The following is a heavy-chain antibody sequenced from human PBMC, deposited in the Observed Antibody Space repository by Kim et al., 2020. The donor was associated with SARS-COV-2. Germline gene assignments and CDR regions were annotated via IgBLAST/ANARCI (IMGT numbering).Heavy chain of an antibody. D-gene: IGHD3-16*02. Sequence: GGSLRLSCAASGFTFSSYSMNWVRQAPGKGLEWVSYISSSSSTIYYADSVKGRFTISRDNAKNSLYLQMNSLRDEDTAVYYCARDSNDYDYVWGSYSFYWGQGTLVTGSS. J-gene: IGHJ4*02. V-gene: IGHV3-48*02. CDR2: ISSSSSTI. CDR1: GFTFSSYS. CDR3: ARDSNDYDYVWGSYSFY.